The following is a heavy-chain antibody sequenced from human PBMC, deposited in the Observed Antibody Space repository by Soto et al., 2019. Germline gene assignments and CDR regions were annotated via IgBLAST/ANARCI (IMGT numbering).Heavy chain of an antibody. J-gene: IGHJ3*02. CDR1: GYTLTSHH. CDR2: INPANGVA. V-gene: IGHV1-46*01. CDR3: ARGGGVGLDGSAAFDI. D-gene: IGHD1-1*01. Sequence: QVHLVQSGAEVKKPGASMKVSCTASGYTLTSHHVHWVRQAPGRRLEWMGSINPANGVAQYTARFPGRVIIARDTSTSTVYLEMRGPTSGDPANFFLARGGGVGLDGSAAFDIWGQGTMVTVSS.